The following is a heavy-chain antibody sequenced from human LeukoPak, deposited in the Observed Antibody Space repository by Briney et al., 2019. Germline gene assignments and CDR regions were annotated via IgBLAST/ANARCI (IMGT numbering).Heavy chain of an antibody. CDR2: ISSSSSYI. V-gene: IGHV3-21*01. CDR1: GFTFSSYA. J-gene: IGHJ4*02. Sequence: NTGGSLRLSCAASGFTFSSYAMSWVRQAPGKGLEWVSSISSSSSYIYYADSVKGRFTISRDNAKNSLYLQMNSLRAEDTAVYYCARRFCSGGSCYAFDYWGQGTLVTVSS. CDR3: ARRFCSGGSCYAFDY. D-gene: IGHD2-15*01.